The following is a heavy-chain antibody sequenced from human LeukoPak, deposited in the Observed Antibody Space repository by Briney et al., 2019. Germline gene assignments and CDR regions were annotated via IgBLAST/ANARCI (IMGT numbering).Heavy chain of an antibody. CDR1: GFIFSSYG. CDR3: ARTYNIRYFDT. V-gene: IGHV3-33*08. Sequence: PGRSLRLSCAASGFIFSSYGMHWVRQAPGKGLEWVAVIWSNASTTYYVDSEKRRSTISRDYYKNTLYLQMNSLRCEDTAVYYCARTYNIRYFDTWGQGTLVTVSS. CDR2: IWSNASTT. D-gene: IGHD3-9*01. J-gene: IGHJ4*02.